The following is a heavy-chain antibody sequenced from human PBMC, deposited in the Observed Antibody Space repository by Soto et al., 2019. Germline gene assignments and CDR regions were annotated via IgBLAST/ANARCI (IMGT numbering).Heavy chain of an antibody. CDR3: ARDRGRSSYYYGMDV. V-gene: IGHV4-59*01. CDR1: GGSIRTYY. Sequence: QVQLQESGPGLVKPSETLSLTCTVSGGSIRTYYWSWIRQPPGKGLEWIGYIYDIGSTNYTPSLKRRVTISVDPSKNQSSLKLSSVTAADTAVYYCARDRGRSSYYYGMDVWGQGTTVTVSS. CDR2: IYDIGST. D-gene: IGHD3-10*01. J-gene: IGHJ6*02.